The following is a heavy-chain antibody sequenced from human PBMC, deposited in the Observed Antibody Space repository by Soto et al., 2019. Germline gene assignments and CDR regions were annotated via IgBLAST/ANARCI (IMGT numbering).Heavy chain of an antibody. Sequence: SETLSLTCTVSGGSISSYYWSWIRQPPGKGLEWIGYIYYSGSTNYNPSLKSRVTISVDTSKNQFSLKLSSVTAADTAVYYCARSNRYFDWLLEYYFDYWGQRTLVTVSS. D-gene: IGHD3-9*01. CDR2: IYYSGST. V-gene: IGHV4-59*01. CDR3: ARSNRYFDWLLEYYFDY. J-gene: IGHJ4*02. CDR1: GGSISSYY.